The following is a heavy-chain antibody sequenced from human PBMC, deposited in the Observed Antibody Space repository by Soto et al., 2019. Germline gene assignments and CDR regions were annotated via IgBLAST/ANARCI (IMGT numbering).Heavy chain of an antibody. CDR2: INSDGSST. V-gene: IGHV3-74*01. Sequence: GGSLRLSCAASGFTFSSYWMHWVRQAPGKGLVWVSRINSDGSSTSYADSVKGRFTISRDNAKNTLYLQMNSLRAEDTAVYYCARGSRGYYGSGTLFDYWGQGTLVTVSS. J-gene: IGHJ4*02. CDR1: GFTFSSYW. D-gene: IGHD3-10*01. CDR3: ARGSRGYYGSGTLFDY.